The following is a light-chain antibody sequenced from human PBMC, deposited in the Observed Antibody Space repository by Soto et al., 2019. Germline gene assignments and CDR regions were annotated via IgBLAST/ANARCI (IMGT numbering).Light chain of an antibody. CDR3: MQARQTPFT. CDR1: QSLLHSNGNNY. Sequence: DIVMTQSHLSLPVTPGEPASISCRSSQSLLHSNGNNYLDWYLQKPGQSPQLLIYLGSTRASGVPERLSGSGSDTEFTLKIKRVEAVDVGIFYCMQARQTPFTFGQGTKLEVK. J-gene: IGKJ2*01. V-gene: IGKV2-28*01. CDR2: LGS.